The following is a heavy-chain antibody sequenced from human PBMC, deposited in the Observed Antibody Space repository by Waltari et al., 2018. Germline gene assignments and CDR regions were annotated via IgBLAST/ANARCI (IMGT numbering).Heavy chain of an antibody. CDR1: GFSVRNSY. Sequence: EVQLVESGGGLIQPGGSLRLSCAASGFSVRNSYVSWVRQAPGKGLEWISVIYGVDRTLYVDSVKGRFTVSRDNSKNTVHLQMNSVRVDDTAVYYCATFSNWVHDTFDIWGQGTLVSVSS. CDR2: IYGVDRT. D-gene: IGHD3-16*01. CDR3: ATFSNWVHDTFDI. V-gene: IGHV3-53*01. J-gene: IGHJ3*02.